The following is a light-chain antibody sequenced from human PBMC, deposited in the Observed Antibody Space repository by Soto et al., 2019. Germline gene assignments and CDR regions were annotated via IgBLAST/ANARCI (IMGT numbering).Light chain of an antibody. Sequence: DIQMTQSPSSLSASVGDRVTITCRASQSISSYLNWYQQKPGKAPKLLIYAASSLQSGVPSRFSGSGSGTAFTLTISSLQPEDVAVYFCYQYEQTHPWTLGRGTKVDIK. V-gene: IGKV1-39*01. CDR2: AAS. CDR1: QSISSY. J-gene: IGKJ1*01. CDR3: YQYEQTHPWT.